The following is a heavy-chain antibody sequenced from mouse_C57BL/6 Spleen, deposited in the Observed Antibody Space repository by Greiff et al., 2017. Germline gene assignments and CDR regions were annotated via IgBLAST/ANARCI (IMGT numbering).Heavy chain of an antibody. D-gene: IGHD3-2*02. CDR3: ARYEAAQATLYYCAMDY. J-gene: IGHJ4*01. CDR1: GFTFTDYY. V-gene: IGHV7-3*01. CDR2: IRNKANGYTT. Sequence: EVKLMESGGGLVQPGGSLSLSCAASGFTFTDYYMSWVRQPPGKALEWLGFIRNKANGYTTEYSASVKDRFTISRDTSPSILYLQMNALRDEDSSTYYCARYEAAQATLYYCAMDYWGQGNSVTVSS.